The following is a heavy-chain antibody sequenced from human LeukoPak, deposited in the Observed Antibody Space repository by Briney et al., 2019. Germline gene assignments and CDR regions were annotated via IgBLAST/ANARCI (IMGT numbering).Heavy chain of an antibody. CDR1: GYTFTSYG. V-gene: IGHV1-18*01. CDR2: ISAYNGNT. Sequence: ASVKVSCKASGYTFTSYGISWVRQAPGQGLEWMGWISAYNGNTNYAQKLQGRVTMTTDTSTSTAYMELRSLRSDDTAVYYCARVPKDEYSSGWYPDHAFDIWGQGTMVTVSS. J-gene: IGHJ3*02. CDR3: ARVPKDEYSSGWYPDHAFDI. D-gene: IGHD6-19*01.